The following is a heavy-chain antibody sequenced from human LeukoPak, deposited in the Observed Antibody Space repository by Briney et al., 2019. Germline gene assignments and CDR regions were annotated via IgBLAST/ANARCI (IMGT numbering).Heavy chain of an antibody. Sequence: ASVKVSCKASGYTFTSYAMNWVRQAPGQGLEWMGWINTNTGNPTYAQGFTGRFVFSLDTSVSTTYLQISSLKAEDTAVYYCARGYYYGSGSYYNLSYYYYYMDVWGKGTTVTVSS. CDR1: GYTFTSYA. V-gene: IGHV7-4-1*02. D-gene: IGHD3-10*01. CDR2: INTNTGNP. J-gene: IGHJ6*03. CDR3: ARGYYYGSGSYYNLSYYYYYMDV.